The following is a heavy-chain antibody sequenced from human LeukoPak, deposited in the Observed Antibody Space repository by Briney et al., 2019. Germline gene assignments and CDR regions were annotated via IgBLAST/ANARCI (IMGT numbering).Heavy chain of an antibody. CDR2: INHSGST. CDR1: GGSFSGYY. V-gene: IGHV4-34*01. J-gene: IGHJ5*02. Sequence: PSETLSLTCAVYGGSFSGYYWSWIRQPPGKGLEWIGEINHSGSTNYNPSLKSRVTISVDTSKNQFSLKLSSVTAADTAVYYCARGGDRSGNWFAPWGQGTLVTVSS. D-gene: IGHD3-3*01. CDR3: ARGGDRSGNWFAP.